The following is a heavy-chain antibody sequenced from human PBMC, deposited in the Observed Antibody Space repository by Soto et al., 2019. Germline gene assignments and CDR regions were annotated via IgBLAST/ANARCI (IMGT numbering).Heavy chain of an antibody. CDR3: AKDSPYYYDSSGYYYFFDYYYYGMDV. V-gene: IGHV3-23*01. D-gene: IGHD3-22*01. CDR2: ISGSGGST. CDR1: GFTFSSYA. Sequence: GGSLRLSCAASGFTFSSYAMSWVRQAPGKGLEWVSAISGSGGSTYYADSMKGRFTISRDNSKNTLYLQMNSLRAEDTAVYYCAKDSPYYYDSSGYYYFFDYYYYGMDVRGQGTTVTVSS. J-gene: IGHJ6*02.